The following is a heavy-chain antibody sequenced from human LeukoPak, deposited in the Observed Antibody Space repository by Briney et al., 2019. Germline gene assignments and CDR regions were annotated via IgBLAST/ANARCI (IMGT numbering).Heavy chain of an antibody. D-gene: IGHD3-16*01. J-gene: IGHJ5*02. V-gene: IGHV3-7*01. CDR1: RFTFSSYW. CDR3: ARHYGP. CDR2: IKQDGSEK. Sequence: GGSLRLSCAASRFTFSSYWMSWVRQAPGKGLEWVANIKQDGSEKYYVDSVKGRFTISRDNAKNSLYLQMNSLRAEDTAVYYCARHYGPWGQGTLVTVSS.